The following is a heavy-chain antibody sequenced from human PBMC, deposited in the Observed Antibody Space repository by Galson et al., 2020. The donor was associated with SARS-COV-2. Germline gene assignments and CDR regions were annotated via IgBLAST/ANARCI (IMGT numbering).Heavy chain of an antibody. CDR3: ARDPGITILGVDYYYYMDV. CDR1: GFTFSSYA. V-gene: IGHV3-30*04. CDR2: ISYDGSNK. Sequence: GGPLRLSCAASGFTFSSYAMHWVRQAPGKGLEWVAVISYDGSNKYYADSVKGRFTISRDNSKNTLYLQMNSLRAEDTAVYYCARDPGITILGVDYYYYMDVWGKGTTVTVSS. D-gene: IGHD3-3*01. J-gene: IGHJ6*03.